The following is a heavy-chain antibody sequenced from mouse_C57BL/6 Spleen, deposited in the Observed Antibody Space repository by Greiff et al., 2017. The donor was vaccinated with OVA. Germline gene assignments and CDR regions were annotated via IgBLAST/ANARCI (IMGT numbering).Heavy chain of an antibody. Sequence: QVQLQQPGAELVMPGASVKLSCKASGYTFTSYWMHWVKHRPGQGLEWIGEIDPSDSYTNYNQKFKGKSTLTVDKSSSTAYMQLSSLTSEDSAVYYCARPTTVVARYFDVWGTGTTVTVSS. CDR1: GYTFTSYW. CDR2: IDPSDSYT. V-gene: IGHV1-69*01. J-gene: IGHJ1*03. D-gene: IGHD1-1*01. CDR3: ARPTTVVARYFDV.